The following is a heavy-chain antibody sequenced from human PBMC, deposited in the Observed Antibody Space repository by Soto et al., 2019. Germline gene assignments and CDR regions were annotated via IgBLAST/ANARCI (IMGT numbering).Heavy chain of an antibody. V-gene: IGHV3-11*06. Sequence: ESGGGLVKPGGSLRLSCAASGFTFSDYYMTWIRQAPGKGLEFVSYIVSSSAYTNYAGSVKGRFTISRDNAKNSLYLEMSSLRVEVTAVYYCARLRASSWYMGGYLDYWGQGVLVTVSS. D-gene: IGHD6-13*01. CDR2: IVSSSAYT. J-gene: IGHJ4*02. CDR1: GFTFSDYY. CDR3: ARLRASSWYMGGYLDY.